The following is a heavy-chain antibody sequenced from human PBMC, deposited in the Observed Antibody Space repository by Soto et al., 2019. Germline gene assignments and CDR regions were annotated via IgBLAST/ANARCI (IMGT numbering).Heavy chain of an antibody. D-gene: IGHD3-9*01. J-gene: IGHJ6*03. V-gene: IGHV3-33*01. CDR3: AREWAGVYDILTGYYSPDQSYYMDV. CDR2: IWYDGSNK. CDR1: GFTFSSYG. Sequence: GGSLRLSCAASGFTFSSYGMHWVRQAPGKGLEWVAVIWYDGSNKYYADSVKGRFTISRDNSKNKLYLQMNSLRAEDTAVYYCAREWAGVYDILTGYYSPDQSYYMDVWGKGTTVTVSS.